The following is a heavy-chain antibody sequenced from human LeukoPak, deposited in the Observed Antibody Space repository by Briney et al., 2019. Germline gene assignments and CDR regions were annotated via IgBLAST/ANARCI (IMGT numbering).Heavy chain of an antibody. V-gene: IGHV3-66*01. Sequence: PGGSLRLSCAASGITVSTNYMSWVRQAPGKGLEWVSIIYSGGATYYADSVKGRFTISRDNAKNSLYLQMNSLRAEDTAVYYCARLWKFWGAFDIWGQGTMVTVSS. J-gene: IGHJ3*02. CDR3: ARLWKFWGAFDI. D-gene: IGHD3-16*01. CDR2: IYSGGAT. CDR1: GITVSTNY.